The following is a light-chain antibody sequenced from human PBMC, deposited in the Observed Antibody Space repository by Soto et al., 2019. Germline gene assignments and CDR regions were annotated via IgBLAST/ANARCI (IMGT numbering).Light chain of an antibody. CDR2: DAS. CDR1: QSVSSY. Sequence: EIVLTQSPATLSLSPGERATLSCRASQSVSSYLAWYQQKPGQAPRLLIYDASNRATGIPARFSGSGSGTDFTSTISGLEPEDFAVHYCQQRSNWPPGTCGQGTQVEIK. CDR3: QQRSNWPPGT. V-gene: IGKV3-11*01. J-gene: IGKJ1*01.